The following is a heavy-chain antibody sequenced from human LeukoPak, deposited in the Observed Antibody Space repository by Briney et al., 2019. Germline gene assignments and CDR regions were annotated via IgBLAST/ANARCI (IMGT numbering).Heavy chain of an antibody. D-gene: IGHD3-10*01. Sequence: PSQTLSLTCAVSGGSISSGGYSWSWIRQPPGKGLEWIGYIYYSGSTYYNPSLKSRVTISVDTSKNQFSLKLSSVTAADTAVYYCARDGQNDYGSFDPWGQGTLVTVSS. CDR3: ARDGQNDYGSFDP. V-gene: IGHV4-30-4*07. J-gene: IGHJ5*02. CDR1: GGSISSGGYS. CDR2: IYYSGST.